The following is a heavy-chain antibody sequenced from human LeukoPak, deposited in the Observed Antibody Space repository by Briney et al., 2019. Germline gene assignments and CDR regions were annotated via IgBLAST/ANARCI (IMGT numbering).Heavy chain of an antibody. CDR1: GSTFSIYA. CDR2: IGGSGGST. J-gene: IGHJ4*02. Sequence: GGSLRLSCAASGSTFSIYAMNWVRQAPGKGLEWVSTIGGSGGSTYYADSVKGRFTISRDNSRNTLYLQMNSLRAEDTAVYYCARPEDSSGYPTCFDYWGQGTLVTVSS. D-gene: IGHD3-22*01. V-gene: IGHV3-23*01. CDR3: ARPEDSSGYPTCFDY.